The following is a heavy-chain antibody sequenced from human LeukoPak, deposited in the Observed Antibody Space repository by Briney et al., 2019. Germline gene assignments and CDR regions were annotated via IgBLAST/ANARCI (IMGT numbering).Heavy chain of an antibody. D-gene: IGHD5-24*01. CDR2: IYSGGST. CDR1: GFTVSSNY. CDR3: ARDYREKGFDP. J-gene: IGHJ5*02. Sequence: PGGSLRLSCAASGFTVSSNYMSWVRQAPGKGLEWVSVIYSGGSTYYADSVKGRFTISRDNPKNTLYLQMNSPRAEDTAVYYCARDYREKGFDPWGQGTLVTVSS. V-gene: IGHV3-53*01.